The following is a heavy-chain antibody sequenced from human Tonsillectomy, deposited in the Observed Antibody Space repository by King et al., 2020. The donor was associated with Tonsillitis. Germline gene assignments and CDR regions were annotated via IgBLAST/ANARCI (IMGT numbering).Heavy chain of an antibody. CDR2: IDPSDSYT. Sequence: VQLVESGAEVKKPGESLRISCKGSGYSFTSHWINWVRQMPGKGLEWMGRIDPSDSYTKYSLSFQGHVTFSVDKSLSTAYLQWSSLKASDTAMYYCASLEHYYGSGGSPVGMDVWGQGTTVTVSS. J-gene: IGHJ6*01. D-gene: IGHD3-10*01. V-gene: IGHV5-10-1*03. CDR1: GYSFTSHW. CDR3: ASLEHYYGSGGSPVGMDV.